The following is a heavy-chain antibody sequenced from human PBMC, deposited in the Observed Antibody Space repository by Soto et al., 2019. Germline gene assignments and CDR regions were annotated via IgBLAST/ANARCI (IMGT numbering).Heavy chain of an antibody. CDR2: ISHSGTS. J-gene: IGHJ3*01. Sequence: QVQLQESGPGLVKPSGTLSLTCAVSGGSISSSHWWTWVRQSPGKGLEYIGEISHSGTSNSNPSLTSRVTLSVDKSKNHFSLPLTSVTAADTAVYYCARVVLTITRGAFDAWGQGTLVIVSS. D-gene: IGHD3-9*01. V-gene: IGHV4-4*02. CDR3: ARVVLTITRGAFDA. CDR1: GGSISSSHW.